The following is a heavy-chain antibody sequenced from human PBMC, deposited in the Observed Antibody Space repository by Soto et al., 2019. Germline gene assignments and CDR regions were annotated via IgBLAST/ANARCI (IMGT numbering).Heavy chain of an antibody. J-gene: IGHJ4*02. CDR2: ISYDGSNK. D-gene: IGHD6-13*01. Sequence: GGSLRLSCAASGFTFSSYAMHWVRQAPGKGLEWVAVISYDGSNKYYADSVKGRFTISRDNSKNSLYLQMNSLRAGDAAVYYCARDTDTAAAYYFDFWGQGALVTVSS. V-gene: IGHV3-30-3*01. CDR1: GFTFSSYA. CDR3: ARDTDTAAAYYFDF.